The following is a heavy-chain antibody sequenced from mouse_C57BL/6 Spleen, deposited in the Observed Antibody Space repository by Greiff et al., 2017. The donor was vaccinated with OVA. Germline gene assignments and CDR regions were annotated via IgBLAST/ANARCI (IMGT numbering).Heavy chain of an antibody. CDR3: ARRYYGSSPRFAY. CDR1: GYTFTSYW. Sequence: QVQLQQPGAELVKPGASVKMSCKASGYTFTSYWITWVKQRPGQGLEWIGDIYPGSGSTNYNEKFKSKATLTVDTSSSTAYMQLSSLTAEDSAVYDCARRYYGSSPRFAYWGQGTLVTVSA. J-gene: IGHJ3*01. CDR2: IYPGSGST. D-gene: IGHD1-1*01. V-gene: IGHV1-55*01.